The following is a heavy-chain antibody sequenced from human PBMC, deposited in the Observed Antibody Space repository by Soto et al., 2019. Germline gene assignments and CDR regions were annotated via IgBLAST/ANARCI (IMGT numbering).Heavy chain of an antibody. V-gene: IGHV1-2*04. CDR1: GYTFTAYY. CDR2: INPNSGDT. J-gene: IGHJ4*02. D-gene: IGHD5-18*01. CDR3: ARGGYTDGYGLDY. Sequence: QVQLVQSGAEVKKLGASVKVSCKASGYTFTAYYIHWVRQAPGQGLEWVGWINPNSGDTNYAQRFHGWGTITGDKTVSTAYMDLTRLRSDDTAVYYCARGGYTDGYGLDYWGQGTLVTVSS.